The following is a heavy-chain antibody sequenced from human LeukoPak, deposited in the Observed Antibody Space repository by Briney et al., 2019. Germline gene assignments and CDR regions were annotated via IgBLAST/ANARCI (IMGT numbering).Heavy chain of an antibody. J-gene: IGHJ5*02. D-gene: IGHD6-13*01. CDR3: ATPPPIAAAGERYNWFDP. V-gene: IGHV1-24*01. CDR1: GGTFSSYA. CDR2: FDPEDGET. Sequence: ASVKVSCKASGGTFSSYAISWVRQAPGKGLEWMGGFDPEDGETIYAQKFQGRVTMTEDTSTDTAYMELSSLRSEDTAVYYCATPPPIAAAGERYNWFDPWGQGTLVTVSS.